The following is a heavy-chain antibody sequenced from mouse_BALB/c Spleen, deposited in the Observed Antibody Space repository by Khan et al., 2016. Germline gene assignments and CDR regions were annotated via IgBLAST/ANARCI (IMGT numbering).Heavy chain of an antibody. Sequence: QVQLKQSGAELVRPGSSVKISCKASGYAFSSYWMNWVKQRPGQGLEWIGQIYPGDGDTNYNGKFKGKATLTEDKSSSTAYMQLSSLTSEDSAVYFCARNGKGAMDYWGQGTSVTVS. D-gene: IGHD2-1*01. CDR1: GYAFSSYW. V-gene: IGHV1-80*01. CDR2: IYPGDGDT. CDR3: ARNGKGAMDY. J-gene: IGHJ4*01.